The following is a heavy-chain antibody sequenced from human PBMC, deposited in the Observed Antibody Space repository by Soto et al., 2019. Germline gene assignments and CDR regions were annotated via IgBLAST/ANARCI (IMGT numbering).Heavy chain of an antibody. J-gene: IGHJ6*02. CDR2: ISTYNGDT. CDR1: GYTFSRSG. D-gene: IGHD1-26*01. V-gene: IGHV1-18*01. CDR3: ARSGSVPYYYYGLDV. Sequence: VQLVQSGAEVKKPGASVKVSCKASGYTFSRSGISWVRQAPGQGLEWMGWISTYNGDTNYAQKGQGRVTMTTDTSTSTAFMELMSLRSDDTAVYYCARSGSVPYYYYGLDVWGQGTTVTVSS.